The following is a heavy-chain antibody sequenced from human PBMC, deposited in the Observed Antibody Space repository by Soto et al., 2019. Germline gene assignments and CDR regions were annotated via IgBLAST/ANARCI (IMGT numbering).Heavy chain of an antibody. V-gene: IGHV3-30-3*01. CDR3: ARDGPQGKADDILTGYYRAQFDY. CDR2: ISYDGSNK. Sequence: QVQLVESGGGVVQPGRSLRLSCAASGFTFSSYAMHWVRQAPGKGLEWVAVISYDGSNKYYADSVKGRFTISRDNSKNTLYLQTNSLRAEDTAVYYCARDGPQGKADDILTGYYRAQFDYWGQGTLVTVSS. J-gene: IGHJ4*02. D-gene: IGHD3-9*01. CDR1: GFTFSSYA.